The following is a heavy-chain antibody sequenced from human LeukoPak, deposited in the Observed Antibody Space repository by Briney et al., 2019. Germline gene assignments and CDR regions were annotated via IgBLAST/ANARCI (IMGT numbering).Heavy chain of an antibody. CDR1: GFTFSSYG. J-gene: IGHJ4*02. CDR3: AKDLRRIVGATTFGDY. CDR2: ISYDGSNK. Sequence: GGSLRLSCAASGFTFSSYGMHWVRQAPGKWLEWVAVISYDGSNKYYADSVKGRFTISRDNSKNTLYLQMNSLRAEDTAVYYCAKDLRRIVGATTFGDYWGQGTLVTVSS. V-gene: IGHV3-30*18. D-gene: IGHD1-26*01.